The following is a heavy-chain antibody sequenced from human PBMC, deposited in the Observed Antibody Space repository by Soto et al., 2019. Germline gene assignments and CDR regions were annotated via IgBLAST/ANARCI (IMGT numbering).Heavy chain of an antibody. CDR3: ARVGPNCGGDCQLYYYYYYGMDV. D-gene: IGHD2-21*02. J-gene: IGHJ6*02. CDR1: GFTFSSYA. Sequence: PGGSLRLSCAASGFTFSSYAMHWVRQAPGKGLEWVAVISYDGSNKYYADSVEGRFTISRDNSKNTLYLQMNSLRAEDTAVYYCARVGPNCGGDCQLYYYYYYGMDVWGQGTTVTVSS. CDR2: ISYDGSNK. V-gene: IGHV3-30-3*01.